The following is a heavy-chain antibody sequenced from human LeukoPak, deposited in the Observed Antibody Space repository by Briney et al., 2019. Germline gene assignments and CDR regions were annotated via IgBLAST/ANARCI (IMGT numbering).Heavy chain of an antibody. CDR3: ARGPYGYDSSGYYYFDYYFDY. V-gene: IGHV4-38-2*02. CDR2: IYHTGST. Sequence: PSETLSLTCTVSGHSIIDSFYWGWSRQPPGKGLEWIGSIYHTGSTYYNSYLKSRVTISVDTSKNQFSLKLSSVTAADTAVYYCARGPYGYDSSGYYYFDYYFDYWGQGTLSPSPQ. CDR1: GHSIIDSFY. J-gene: IGHJ4*02. D-gene: IGHD3-22*01.